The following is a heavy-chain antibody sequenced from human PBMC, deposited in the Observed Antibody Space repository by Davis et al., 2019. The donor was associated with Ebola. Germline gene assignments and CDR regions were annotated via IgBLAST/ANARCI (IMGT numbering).Heavy chain of an antibody. D-gene: IGHD2-8*02. V-gene: IGHV3-74*03. CDR1: GFTFSKYW. CDR2: INSDGSSS. J-gene: IGHJ5*02. Sequence: GESLKISCAASGFTFSKYWMHWVRQTPGKGLMWVSRINSDGSSSTREYADSVKGRFTISRDNDKNTLYLQMNSLRAEDTAVYYCTRGSTGSWGQGTLVTVSS. CDR3: TRGSTGS.